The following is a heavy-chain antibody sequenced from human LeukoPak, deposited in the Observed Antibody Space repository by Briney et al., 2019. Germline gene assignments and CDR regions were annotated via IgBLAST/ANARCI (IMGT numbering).Heavy chain of an antibody. Sequence: GGSLRLSCAASGFTFSSYAMSWVRQAPGKGLEWVSAISGSGGSTYYADSVKGRFTISRDNSKNTLYLQMNSLRAEDTAVYYCAKGPGRITMVRGLHFDYWGQGTLVTVSS. J-gene: IGHJ4*02. CDR1: GFTFSSYA. D-gene: IGHD3-10*01. V-gene: IGHV3-23*01. CDR2: ISGSGGST. CDR3: AKGPGRITMVRGLHFDY.